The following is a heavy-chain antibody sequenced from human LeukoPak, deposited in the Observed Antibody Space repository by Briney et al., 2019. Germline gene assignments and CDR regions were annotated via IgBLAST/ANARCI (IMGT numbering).Heavy chain of an antibody. CDR3: AKDIGPLTHHYDSSGFSGAFDY. J-gene: IGHJ4*02. V-gene: IGHV3-9*01. D-gene: IGHD3-22*01. CDR2: LSWNSGFI. CDR1: GFTFSSYS. Sequence: GGSLRLSCAASGFTFSSYSMNWVRQAPGKGLEWVSSLSWNSGFIDYADSVKGRFTISRDNAKKSLYLQMNSLRDEDTALYYCAKDIGPLTHHYDSSGFSGAFDYWGQGTLVTVSS.